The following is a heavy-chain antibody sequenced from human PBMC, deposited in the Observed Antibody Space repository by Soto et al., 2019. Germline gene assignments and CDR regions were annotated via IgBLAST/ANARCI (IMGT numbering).Heavy chain of an antibody. J-gene: IGHJ6*02. CDR2: IIPIFGTA. CDR1: GGTFSSYA. D-gene: IGHD4-17*01. Sequence: QVQLVQSGAEVKKPGSSVKVSCKASGGTFSSYAISWVRQAPGQGLEWMGGIIPIFGTANYAQKFQGRVTITADESTSTAYMELSSLRSEDTAVYYCARDKTTVTSRWYYGMDVWGQGTTVTVSS. V-gene: IGHV1-69*01. CDR3: ARDKTTVTSRWYYGMDV.